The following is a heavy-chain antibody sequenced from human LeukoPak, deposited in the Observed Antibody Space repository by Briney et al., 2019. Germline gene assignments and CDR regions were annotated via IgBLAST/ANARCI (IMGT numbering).Heavy chain of an antibody. CDR3: ARGRTYYYYYMDV. CDR2: IYYSGST. Sequence: PSETLSLTCTVSGGSISIYYWSWIRQPPGKGLEWIGYIYYSGSTNYNPSLKSRVTISVDTSKNQFSLKLSSVTAADTAVYYCARGRTYYYYYMDVWGKGTTVTVSS. V-gene: IGHV4-59*01. CDR1: GGSISIYY. J-gene: IGHJ6*03.